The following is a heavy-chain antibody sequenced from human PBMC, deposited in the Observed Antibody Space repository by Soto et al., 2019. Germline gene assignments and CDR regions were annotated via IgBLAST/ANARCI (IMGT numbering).Heavy chain of an antibody. D-gene: IGHD3-10*01. V-gene: IGHV1-69*05. J-gene: IGHJ4*02. CDR2: IIPIFGTA. Sequence: QVQLVQSGAEVKKPGSSVKVSCKASGGTFSSYAISWVRQAPGQGLEWMGGIIPIFGTANYAQKFQGRVTVISDESTSTVYMGLSKLRSEDAAVYYRAGGGLWFDWGQGTLVTVSS. CDR3: AGGGLWFD. CDR1: GGTFSSYA.